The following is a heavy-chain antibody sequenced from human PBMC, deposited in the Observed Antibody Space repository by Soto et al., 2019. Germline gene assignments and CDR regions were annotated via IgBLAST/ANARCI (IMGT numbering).Heavy chain of an antibody. CDR1: GFTFSSSA. CDR3: AARTTVTPFDY. Sequence: SVKVSCKTSGFTFSSSAVQWVRQVRGQRLGWIGWIVVGSGKTNYAQKFQERATITRDMSTSTAYMELSSLRSEDTAVYYCAARTTVTPFDYWGQGTLVTVSS. V-gene: IGHV1-58*01. J-gene: IGHJ4*02. CDR2: IVVGSGKT. D-gene: IGHD4-17*01.